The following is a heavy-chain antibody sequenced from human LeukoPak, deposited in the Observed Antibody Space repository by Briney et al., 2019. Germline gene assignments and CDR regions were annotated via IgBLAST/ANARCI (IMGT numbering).Heavy chain of an antibody. D-gene: IGHD3-10*01. Sequence: GGSLRLSCEASGFIFSSYGMHWVRQAPGKGLEWVAVISYDGSNKYYADSVKGRFTISRDNSKNTLYLQMNSLRSEDTAVYYCASGELLLGLTLSFPDDFDYWGQGTLVTVSS. CDR1: GFIFSSYG. CDR3: ASGELLLGLTLSFPDDFDY. J-gene: IGHJ4*02. CDR2: ISYDGSNK. V-gene: IGHV3-30*03.